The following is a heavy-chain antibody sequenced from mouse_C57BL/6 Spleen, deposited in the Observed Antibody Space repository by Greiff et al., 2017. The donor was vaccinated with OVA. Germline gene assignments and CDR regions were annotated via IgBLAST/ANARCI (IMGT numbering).Heavy chain of an antibody. CDR3: ARLGKDLLSWFAY. J-gene: IGHJ3*01. CDR1: GFTFSSYT. D-gene: IGHD2-1*01. CDR2: ISGGGGNT. Sequence: EVQRVESGGGLVKPGGSLKLSCAASGFTFSSYTMSWVRQTPEKRLEWVATISGGGGNTYYPDSVKGRFTISRDNAKNTLYLQMSSLRSEDTALYYCARLGKDLLSWFAYWGQGTLVTVSA. V-gene: IGHV5-9*01.